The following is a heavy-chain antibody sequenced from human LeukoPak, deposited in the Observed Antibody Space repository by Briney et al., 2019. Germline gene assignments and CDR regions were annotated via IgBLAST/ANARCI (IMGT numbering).Heavy chain of an antibody. CDR3: ARGLKGDCSGGSCYPHFDY. Sequence: KPSQTLSLTCTVSGGSISSGGYYWSWIRQHPGKSLEWIGYIYYSGSTYYNPSLKSRVTISVDTSKNQFSLKLSSVTAADTAVYYCARGLKGDCSGGSCYPHFDYWGQGTLVTVSS. D-gene: IGHD2-15*01. V-gene: IGHV4-31*03. J-gene: IGHJ4*02. CDR1: GGSISSGGYY. CDR2: IYYSGST.